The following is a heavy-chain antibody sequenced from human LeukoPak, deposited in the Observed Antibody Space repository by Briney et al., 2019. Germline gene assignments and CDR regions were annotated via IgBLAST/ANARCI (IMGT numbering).Heavy chain of an antibody. D-gene: IGHD3-22*01. Sequence: SVKVSCKASGYTFTGYYMHWVRQAPGQGLEWMGGIIPIFGTANYAQKFQGRVTITADESTSTAYMELSSLRSEDTAVYYCARVVGGGYYDSSGYFKWGAFDIWGQGTMVTVSS. CDR2: IIPIFGTA. CDR1: GYTFTGYY. J-gene: IGHJ3*02. CDR3: ARVVGGGYYDSSGYFKWGAFDI. V-gene: IGHV1-69*13.